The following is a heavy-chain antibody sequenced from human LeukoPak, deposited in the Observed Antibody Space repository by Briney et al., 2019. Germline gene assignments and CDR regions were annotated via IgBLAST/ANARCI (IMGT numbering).Heavy chain of an antibody. CDR3: ARGKYDILTGYRAYYYYYYMDV. CDR2: MNTYSGNT. Sequence: GASVKVSCKASGYTLTTYGISWVRQAPGQGLEWMGWMNTYSGNTNYAQKFQGRVTMTTDTSTSTAYMDLRSLRSDDTAVYYCARGKYDILTGYRAYYYYYYMDVWGKGTTVTISS. D-gene: IGHD3-9*01. J-gene: IGHJ6*03. CDR1: GYTLTTYG. V-gene: IGHV1-18*01.